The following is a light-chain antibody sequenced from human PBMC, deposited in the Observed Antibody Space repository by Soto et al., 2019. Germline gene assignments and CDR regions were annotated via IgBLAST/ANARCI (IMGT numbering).Light chain of an antibody. CDR1: SSNIGAGYD. V-gene: IGLV1-40*01. CDR3: QSYDRSLSGVV. CDR2: ALN. J-gene: IGLJ3*02. Sequence: QSVLTQPPSVSGAPGQRVTISCTGSSSNIGAGYDVHWYQQLPGTAPKLVIYALNNRPSGVPVRFSGSRSGTSVSLAITGLQAEDEADYYCQSYDRSLSGVVFGGGTKLTVL.